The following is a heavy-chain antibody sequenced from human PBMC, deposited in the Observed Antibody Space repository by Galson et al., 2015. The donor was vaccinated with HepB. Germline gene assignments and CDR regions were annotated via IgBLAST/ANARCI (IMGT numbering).Heavy chain of an antibody. V-gene: IGHV3-73*01. CDR1: GFTFSGSA. CDR2: IRSKASNYAT. D-gene: IGHD6-13*01. J-gene: IGHJ4*02. CDR3: VRMADLSGYSSS. Sequence: SLRLSCAASGFTFSGSAIHWVRQTSGKRLEWVGRIRSKASNYATAYAASLKGRFTISRDDSKNTAYLHMKSLKTEDTAVYYCVRMADLSGYSSSWGQGTLVTVSS.